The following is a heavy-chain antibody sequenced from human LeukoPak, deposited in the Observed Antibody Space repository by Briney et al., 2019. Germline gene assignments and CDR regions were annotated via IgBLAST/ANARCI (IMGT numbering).Heavy chain of an antibody. D-gene: IGHD4-11*01. CDR3: ARGDYTFDY. V-gene: IGHV3-74*01. J-gene: IGHJ4*02. CDR1: GFTSSSYW. CDR2: INSDGSST. Sequence: GGSLRLSCAASGFTSSSYWMHWVRQGPGKGLVWVSRINSDGSSTSYADSVKGRFAISRDNAKNTLYLQMNSLRAEDTAVYYCARGDYTFDYWGQGTLVTVSS.